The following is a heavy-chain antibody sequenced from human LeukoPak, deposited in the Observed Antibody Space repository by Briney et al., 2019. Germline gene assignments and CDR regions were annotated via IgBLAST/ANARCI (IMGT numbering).Heavy chain of an antibody. CDR3: ARAIMVRGVTA. CDR2: IYYSGST. J-gene: IGHJ4*02. CDR1: GGSIRSSYYY. Sequence: SETLSLTCTVSGGSIRSSYYYWGWVRQPPGKGLEWIGYIYYSGSTYYNPSLKSRVTISVDTSKNQFSLKLSSVTAADTAVYYCARAIMVRGVTAWGQGTLVTVSS. V-gene: IGHV4-30-4*08. D-gene: IGHD3-10*01.